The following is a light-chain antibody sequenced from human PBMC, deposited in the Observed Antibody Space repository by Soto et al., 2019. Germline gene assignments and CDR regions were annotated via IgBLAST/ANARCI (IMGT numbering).Light chain of an antibody. CDR2: EGS. CDR3: CSFAVRSAFVV. J-gene: IGLJ2*01. CDR1: SSHIGSFDL. V-gene: IGLV2-23*03. Sequence: QSALTQPASVSGSPGQSITISCAGASSHIGSFDLVSWYQQHPGKAPKLIIYEGSTRPSGVSHRFSGSKSGNTASLTISGLQTEDEADYYCCSFAVRSAFVVFGGGTKLTVL.